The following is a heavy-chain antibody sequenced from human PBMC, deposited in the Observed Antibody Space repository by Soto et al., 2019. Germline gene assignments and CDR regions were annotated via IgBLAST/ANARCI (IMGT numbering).Heavy chain of an antibody. V-gene: IGHV4-30-4*02. CDR3: DTAIVVPIGGMDV. D-gene: IGHD5-12*01. J-gene: IGHJ6*02. Sequence: PSETVSLTCTVSGGSIISADYYWSGVRQPPGKGLEWIGYIYYSGSTFFNPSLKSRVTISKDTSRNQFSLRLNSVTAADTAVYYRDTAIVVPIGGMDVWGQGTTVTVSS. CDR1: GGSIISADYY. CDR2: IYYSGST.